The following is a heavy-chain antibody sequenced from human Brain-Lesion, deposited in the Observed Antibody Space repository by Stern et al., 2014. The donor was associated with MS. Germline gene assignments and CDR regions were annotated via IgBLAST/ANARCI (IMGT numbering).Heavy chain of an antibody. V-gene: IGHV4-4*02. CDR2: SDHSGST. J-gene: IGHJ4*02. D-gene: IGHD6-13*01. CDR1: GGSISSSNW. CDR3: ARFPASRPHVFDS. Sequence: QVQLVQSGPGLVKPSGTLSLTCAVSGGSISSSNWWSWVRQSPGKGLEWIGESDHSGSTIYNPSLKSRVTASVDKSKNRLSLNLRSLTAADTAVYFCARFPASRPHVFDSWGQGTLVTVSS.